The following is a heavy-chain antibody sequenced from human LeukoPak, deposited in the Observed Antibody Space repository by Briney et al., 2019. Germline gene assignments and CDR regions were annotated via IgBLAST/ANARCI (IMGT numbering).Heavy chain of an antibody. Sequence: PGGSLRLSCAASGFTVSSNYMSWVRQAPGKGLEWVSVIYSGGSTYYADSVKGRFTISRDNSKNTLYLQMNSLRAEDTAVDYCARYPRGYCIGGSCSWGQGTLVTVSS. J-gene: IGHJ5*02. CDR3: ARYPRGYCIGGSCS. D-gene: IGHD2-15*01. CDR2: IYSGGST. V-gene: IGHV3-53*01. CDR1: GFTVSSNY.